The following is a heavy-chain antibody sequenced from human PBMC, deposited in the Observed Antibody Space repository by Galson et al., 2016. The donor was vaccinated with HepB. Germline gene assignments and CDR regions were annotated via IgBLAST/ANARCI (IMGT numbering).Heavy chain of an antibody. V-gene: IGHV3-30-3*01. CDR1: GFTFSSYA. CDR2: ISYDGSNK. D-gene: IGHD5-18*01. CDR3: ASDRGYSYGYLVSYYFDY. J-gene: IGHJ4*02. Sequence: SLRLSGAASGFTFSSYAMHWVRQAPGKGLEWAAVISYDGSNKYYADSVKGRFTISRDNSKNTLYLQMNSLRAEDTAVYYCASDRGYSYGYLVSYYFDYWGQGTLVTVSS.